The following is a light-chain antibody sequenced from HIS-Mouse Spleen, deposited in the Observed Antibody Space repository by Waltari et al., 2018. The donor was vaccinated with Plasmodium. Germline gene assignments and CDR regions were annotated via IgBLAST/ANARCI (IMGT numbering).Light chain of an antibody. CDR2: DVS. J-gene: IGLJ2*01. CDR1: SSDVGGYNY. Sequence: QSALTQPASVSGSPGQSITISCPGTSSDVGGYNYVSWYKQHPGKAPKRMIYDVSNRPSGVSNRFSGSKSGNTASLTISGLQAEDEADYYCSSYTSSSTLDVVFGGGTKLTVL. V-gene: IGLV2-14*03. CDR3: SSYTSSSTLDVV.